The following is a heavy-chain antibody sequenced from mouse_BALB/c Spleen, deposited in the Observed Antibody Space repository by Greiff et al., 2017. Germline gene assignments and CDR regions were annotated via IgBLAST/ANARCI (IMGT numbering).Heavy chain of an antibody. CDR3: ARKGYYGSSYAMDY. CDR2: IYPYNGGT. Sequence: VQLKQSGPELVKPGASVKISCKASGYTFTDYNMHWVKQSHGKSLEWIGYIYPYNGGTGYNQKFKSKATLTVDNSSSTAYMELRSLTSEDSAVYYCARKGYYGSSYAMDYWGQGTSDTVSS. CDR1: GYTFTDYN. J-gene: IGHJ4*01. V-gene: IGHV1S29*02. D-gene: IGHD1-1*01.